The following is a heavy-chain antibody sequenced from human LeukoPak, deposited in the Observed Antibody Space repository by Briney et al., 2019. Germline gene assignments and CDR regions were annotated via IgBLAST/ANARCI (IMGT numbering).Heavy chain of an antibody. CDR1: GGSISSSSYY. Sequence: SETLSLTCTVSGGSISSSSYYWGWIRQPPGKGLEWIGSIYYSGSTYYNPSLKSRVTISVDTSKNQFSLKLSSVTAADTAVYYSASPDSGSYLWTAVLQDAFDIWGQGTMVTVSS. J-gene: IGHJ3*02. V-gene: IGHV4-39*01. CDR3: ASPDSGSYLWTAVLQDAFDI. D-gene: IGHD1-26*01. CDR2: IYYSGST.